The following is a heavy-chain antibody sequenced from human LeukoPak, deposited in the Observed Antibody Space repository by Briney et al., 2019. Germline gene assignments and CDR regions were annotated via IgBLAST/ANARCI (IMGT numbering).Heavy chain of an antibody. CDR1: GYTFTSYY. Sequence: GASVKVSRKASGYTFTSYYMHWVRQAPGQGLEWMGIINPSGGSTSYAQKFQGRVTMTRDTSTSTVYMELSSLRSEDTAVYYCARDLRAHYYDSSGYLSYWGQGTLVTVSS. V-gene: IGHV1-46*01. J-gene: IGHJ4*02. D-gene: IGHD3-22*01. CDR2: INPSGGST. CDR3: ARDLRAHYYDSSGYLSY.